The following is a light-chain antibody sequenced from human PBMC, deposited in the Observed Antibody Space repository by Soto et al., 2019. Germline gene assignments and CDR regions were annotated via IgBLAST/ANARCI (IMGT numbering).Light chain of an antibody. J-gene: IGKJ5*01. V-gene: IGKV1-39*01. CDR1: QSISSY. CDR3: QQSYSTPPT. Sequence: DIQMTQSPSSLSASVGDRVTITCRASQSISSYLNWYQQKPGKAPKLVIYAASSLQSRVPTRFSGGGSGTDFTLTISSLQPEDFATYYCQQSYSTPPTFGQGTRLEIK. CDR2: AAS.